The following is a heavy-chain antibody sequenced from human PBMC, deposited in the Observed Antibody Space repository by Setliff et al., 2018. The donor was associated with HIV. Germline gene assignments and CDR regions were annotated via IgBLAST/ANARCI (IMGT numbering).Heavy chain of an antibody. V-gene: IGHV4-59*01. Sequence: KTSETLSLTCTVSGDSINNYYWSWIRQPPGKGLEWIGYVYSTGSTNSKSSLKSRVTISVDTSKNQFSLKLSSVTAADTAVYYCARVATGPESFDIWGQGTMVT. CDR1: GDSINNYY. CDR3: ARVATGPESFDI. CDR2: VYSTGST. D-gene: IGHD3-9*01. J-gene: IGHJ3*02.